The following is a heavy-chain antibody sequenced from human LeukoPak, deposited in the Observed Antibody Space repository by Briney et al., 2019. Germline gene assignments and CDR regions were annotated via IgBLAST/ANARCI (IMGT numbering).Heavy chain of an antibody. CDR1: GDSISTYY. CDR3: ARKAKVATYFDY. D-gene: IGHD2-15*01. J-gene: IGHJ4*02. Sequence: SETLSLTCTVSGDSISTYYLSWIRQPAGEGLEWIGRIYTSGSTSYNPSLKSRVTMSLDTSKNQFSLRLTSVTAADTAVYYCARKAKVATYFDYWGQGILVTVSS. CDR2: IYTSGST. V-gene: IGHV4-4*07.